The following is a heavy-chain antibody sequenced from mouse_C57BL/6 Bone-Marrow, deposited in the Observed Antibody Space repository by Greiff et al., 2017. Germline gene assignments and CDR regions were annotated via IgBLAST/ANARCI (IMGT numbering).Heavy chain of an antibody. D-gene: IGHD2-3*01. V-gene: IGHV1-26*01. Sequence: EVQLQQSGPELVKPGASVKISCKASGYTFTDYYMNWVKQSHGKSLEWIGDINPNNGGTSYNQKFKGKATLTVDKSSSTAYMELRSLTSEDSAVYYCARGRGIYDGYWYFDVWGTGTTVTVSS. CDR3: ARGRGIYDGYWYFDV. CDR1: GYTFTDYY. CDR2: INPNNGGT. J-gene: IGHJ1*03.